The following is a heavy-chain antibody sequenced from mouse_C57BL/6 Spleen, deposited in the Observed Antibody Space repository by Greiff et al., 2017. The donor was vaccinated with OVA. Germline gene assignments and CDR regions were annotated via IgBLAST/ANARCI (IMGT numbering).Heavy chain of an antibody. Sequence: EVQVVESGGGLVKPGGSLKLSCAASGFTFSDYGMHWVRQAPEKGLEWVAYISSGRSTIYYADTVKGRFTISSDNAKNTLFLQMTSLRSEDTAMYYCAKADGGYYFDYWGKGTTLTVSS. CDR3: AKADGGYYFDY. CDR1: GFTFSDYG. V-gene: IGHV5-17*01. CDR2: ISSGRSTI. J-gene: IGHJ2*01. D-gene: IGHD3-2*02.